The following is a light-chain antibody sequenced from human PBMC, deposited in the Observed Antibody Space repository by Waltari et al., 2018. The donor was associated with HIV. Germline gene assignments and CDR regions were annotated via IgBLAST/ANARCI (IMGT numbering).Light chain of an antibody. V-gene: IGLV2-23*02. Sequence: QSALTQPASVSGSPGQSITISCTGTSSDVGDYNYVSWYQQHPGQAPKLMIYDVNKRPSGVSNRFSGSKSGNTAYLTISGLQAEDEADYYCCSYAGSSTVVFGGGTKLTVL. CDR1: SSDVGDYNY. CDR2: DVN. CDR3: CSYAGSSTVV. J-gene: IGLJ2*01.